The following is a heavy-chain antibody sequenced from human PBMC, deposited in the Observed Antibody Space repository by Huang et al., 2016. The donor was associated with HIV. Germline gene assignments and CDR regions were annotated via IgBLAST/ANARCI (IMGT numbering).Heavy chain of an antibody. CDR1: DFAFSSYW. CDR3: ARDPFIKAFDI. J-gene: IGHJ3*02. V-gene: IGHV3-7*01. CDR2: IREDSGQK. Sequence: EVQLVESGGGLVQPGGSLRLFCAASDFAFSSYWVMWLRQVPGKGLEWVASIREDSGQKDYLDSVKGRFIISRDNPKKSLYLQMNNLRAEDAAVYYCARDPFIKAFDIWGQGTLVTVSS.